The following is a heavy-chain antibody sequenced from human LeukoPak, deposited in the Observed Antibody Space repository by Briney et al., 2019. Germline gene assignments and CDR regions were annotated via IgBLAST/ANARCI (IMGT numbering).Heavy chain of an antibody. CDR3: ARERGYSFGYSDY. V-gene: IGHV3-21*01. Sequence: PGGSLRLSCAASGFTFSSYNINWVRQAPGKGLEWVSSISSSSTYMYYADSVKGRFTISRDNAKNSLYLQMNSLRAEDTAVYYCARERGYSFGYSDYWGQGTLVSVS. CDR1: GFTFSSYN. D-gene: IGHD5-18*01. J-gene: IGHJ4*02. CDR2: ISSSSTYM.